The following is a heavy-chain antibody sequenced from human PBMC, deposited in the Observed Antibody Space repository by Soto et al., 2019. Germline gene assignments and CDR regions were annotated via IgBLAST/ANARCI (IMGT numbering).Heavy chain of an antibody. CDR2: IFYSGST. J-gene: IGHJ5*02. Sequence: SETLSLTWTVSDGSISSYYWSWIRQPPGKGLEWIGYIFYSGSTNYNPSLKSRVTISVDTSKNQFSLNLNPVTAADTAVYYCASHHSAMSWFDPWGQGTLVTSP. V-gene: IGHV4-59*08. CDR3: ASHHSAMSWFDP. CDR1: DGSISSYY. D-gene: IGHD2-2*01.